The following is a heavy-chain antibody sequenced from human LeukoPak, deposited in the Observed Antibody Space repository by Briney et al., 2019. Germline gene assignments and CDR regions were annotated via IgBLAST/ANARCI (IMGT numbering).Heavy chain of an antibody. D-gene: IGHD5-24*01. CDR2: ISAYNGNT. J-gene: IGHJ6*03. CDR1: GYTFTSYG. V-gene: IGHV1-18*01. Sequence: ASVKVSCKASGYTFTSYGISWVRQAPGQGLEWMGWISAYNGNTNYAQKLQGRVTMTTDTSTSTAYMELRSLRSDDTAVYYCARDVRRENVYYYYMDVWGKGTTVTVSS. CDR3: ARDVRRENVYYYYMDV.